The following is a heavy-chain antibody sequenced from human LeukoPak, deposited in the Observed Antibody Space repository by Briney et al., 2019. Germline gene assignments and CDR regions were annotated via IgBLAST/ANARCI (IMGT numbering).Heavy chain of an antibody. V-gene: IGHV4-59*01. J-gene: IGHJ4*02. CDR3: ARGTAAAVPFLTG. CDR1: GGSISSYY. D-gene: IGHD3-9*01. CDR2: IYYSGST. Sequence: PSETLSLTCTVSGGSISSYYWSWIRQPPGKGLEWIGYIYYSGSTNYNPSLKSRVTISVDTSKNQFSLKLSSVTAADTAVYYCARGTAAAVPFLTGWGQGTLVTVSS.